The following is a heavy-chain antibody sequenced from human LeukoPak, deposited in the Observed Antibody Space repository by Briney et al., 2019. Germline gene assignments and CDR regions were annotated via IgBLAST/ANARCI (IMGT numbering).Heavy chain of an antibody. V-gene: IGHV3-30*04. Sequence: GGSLRLSCAASGFTFSTYAIHWVRQAPGKGLEWVAIISYDGRNEYYADSVNGRFTISRDNSRDTMYLQMNSLTPEDTAVYYCARDRGRCSGGSCYDALDNWGQGTLVTVSS. D-gene: IGHD2-15*01. CDR2: ISYDGRNE. CDR3: ARDRGRCSGGSCYDALDN. J-gene: IGHJ4*02. CDR1: GFTFSTYA.